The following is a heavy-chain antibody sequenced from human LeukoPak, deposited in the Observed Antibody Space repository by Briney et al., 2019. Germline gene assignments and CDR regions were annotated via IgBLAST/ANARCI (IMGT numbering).Heavy chain of an antibody. J-gene: IGHJ3*02. CDR3: ASSAWRTDAFDI. CDR2: MNPNSGNT. D-gene: IGHD3-10*01. Sequence: ASVKVSXKASGYTFTSYDINWVRQATGQGLEWIGWMNPNSGNTGYAQKFQGRVTITRNTSISTAYMELSSLRSEDTAVYYCASSAWRTDAFDIWGQGTMVTVSS. V-gene: IGHV1-8*03. CDR1: GYTFTSYD.